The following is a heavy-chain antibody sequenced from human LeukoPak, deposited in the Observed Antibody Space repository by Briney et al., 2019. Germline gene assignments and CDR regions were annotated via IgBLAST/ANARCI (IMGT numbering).Heavy chain of an antibody. J-gene: IGHJ4*02. Sequence: ASVKVSCKASGYTFTSYDINWVRQATGQGLEWMGWMNPNSGNTGYAQKFQGRVTITRNTSISTAYMELSSLRSEDTAVYYCAKGGEQQPSFDYWGQGTLVTVSS. V-gene: IGHV1-8*03. CDR2: MNPNSGNT. D-gene: IGHD6-13*01. CDR1: GYTFTSYD. CDR3: AKGGEQQPSFDY.